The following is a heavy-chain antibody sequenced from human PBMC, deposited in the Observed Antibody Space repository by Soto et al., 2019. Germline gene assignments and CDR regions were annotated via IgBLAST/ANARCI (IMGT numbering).Heavy chain of an antibody. D-gene: IGHD6-19*01. V-gene: IGHV4-59*01. CDR1: GGSISGSY. J-gene: IGHJ4*02. CDR3: ARSVAVPGAHIDY. CDR2: VYYTGST. Sequence: SETLSPTCIVTGGSISGSYWSWIRQSPGKGLEWLGYVYYTGSTNYSPSLRSRVSISVDTSKNEFSLRLSSVTAADTAVYFCARSVAVPGAHIDYWGQGTQVTVSS.